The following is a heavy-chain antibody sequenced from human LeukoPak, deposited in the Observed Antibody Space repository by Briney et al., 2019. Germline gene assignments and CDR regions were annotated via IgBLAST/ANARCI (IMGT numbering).Heavy chain of an antibody. V-gene: IGHV4-39*07. CDR3: ARVTFDP. CDR1: GGSISSSSYY. J-gene: IGHJ5*02. CDR2: INHSGST. Sequence: PSETLSLTCTVSGGSISSSSYYWSWIRQPPGKGLEWIGEINHSGSTNYNPSLKSRVTISVDTSKNQFSLKLSSVTAADTAVYYCARVTFDPWGQGTLVTVSS.